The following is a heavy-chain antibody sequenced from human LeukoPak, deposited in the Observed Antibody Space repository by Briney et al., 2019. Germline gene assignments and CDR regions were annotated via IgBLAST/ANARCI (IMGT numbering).Heavy chain of an antibody. CDR3: TRGGGRFYYFDY. V-gene: IGHV1-3*01. CDR1: GYTFTSYY. J-gene: IGHJ4*02. D-gene: IGHD3-3*01. Sequence: ASVKVSCKASGYTFTSYYMHWVRQAPGQRLEWMGWINAGNGNTKYSQKFQGRVTITRDTSASTAYMELSSLRSEDTAVYYCTRGGGRFYYFDYWGQGTLVTVSS. CDR2: INAGNGNT.